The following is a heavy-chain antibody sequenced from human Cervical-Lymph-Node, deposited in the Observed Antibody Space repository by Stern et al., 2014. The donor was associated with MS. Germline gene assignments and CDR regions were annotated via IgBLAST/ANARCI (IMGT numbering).Heavy chain of an antibody. V-gene: IGHV3-21*01. CDR3: ARDRIVSGWPFDY. CDR2: ISSSSSYI. J-gene: IGHJ4*02. CDR1: GFTFSSYS. Sequence: EEQLVESGGGLVKPGGSLRLSCAASGFTFSSYSMNWVRQAPGKGLEWVSSISSSSSYIYYADSVKGRFTISRDNAKNSLYLQMNSLRAEDTAVYYCARDRIVSGWPFDYWGQGTLVTVSS. D-gene: IGHD6-19*01.